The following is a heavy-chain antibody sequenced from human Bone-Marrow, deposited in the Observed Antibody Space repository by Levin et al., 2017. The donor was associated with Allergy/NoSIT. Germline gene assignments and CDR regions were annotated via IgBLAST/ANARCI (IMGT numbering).Heavy chain of an antibody. D-gene: IGHD3-16*02. Sequence: GGSLRLSCAASGFVFSTSEMNWVRQAPGKGLEWVSYIRSASGSSIYYADSVRGRFTISRDNARNSLYLEMNNLSPEDTGIYYCTRALRYWGQGTLVTVSS. CDR1: GFVFSTSE. CDR3: TRALRY. J-gene: IGHJ4*02. V-gene: IGHV3-48*03. CDR2: IRSASGSSI.